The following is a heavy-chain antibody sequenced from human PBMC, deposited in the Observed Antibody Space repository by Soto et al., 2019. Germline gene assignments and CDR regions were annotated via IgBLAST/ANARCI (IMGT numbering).Heavy chain of an antibody. V-gene: IGHV3-33*01. CDR2: IWYDGSNK. Sequence: QVQLVESGGGVVQPGRSLRLSCAASGFTFSSYGMHWVRQAPGKGLEWVAVIWYDGSNKYYADSVKGRFTISRDNSKNTLYLQLNSLRAEDTAAHYCARDGTTAIDYWGQGTLVTVSS. D-gene: IGHD4-17*01. J-gene: IGHJ4*02. CDR1: GFTFSSYG. CDR3: ARDGTTAIDY.